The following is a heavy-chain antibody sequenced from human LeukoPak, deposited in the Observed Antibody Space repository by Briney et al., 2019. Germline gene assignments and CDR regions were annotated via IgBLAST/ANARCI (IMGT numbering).Heavy chain of an antibody. V-gene: IGHV3-66*01. CDR2: IYSDSST. D-gene: IGHD2/OR15-2a*01. J-gene: IGHJ4*02. CDR1: GFSVSSNY. Sequence: GGSLRLSCAASGFSVSSNYLTWLRQAPGKGLECVSVIYSDSSTYYADSVKGRFTISRDNSKNTLYLQMNSLRAEDTAVYYCARAGVLYPDYWGQGTLVTVSS. CDR3: ARAGVLYPDY.